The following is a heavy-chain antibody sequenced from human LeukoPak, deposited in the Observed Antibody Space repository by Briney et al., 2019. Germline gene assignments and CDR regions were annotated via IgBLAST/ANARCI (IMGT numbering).Heavy chain of an antibody. CDR2: INQNGST. CDR3: AKDSSRYSSSRFDY. J-gene: IGHJ4*02. CDR1: GGSFSGYY. V-gene: IGHV4-34*01. D-gene: IGHD6-13*01. Sequence: PSETLSLTCAVYGGSFSGYYWSWIRQPPGKGLEWIGEINQNGSTNYNPSLKSRVTISVDTSKNQFSLKLSSVTAADTAVYYCAKDSSRYSSSRFDYWGQGTLVTVSS.